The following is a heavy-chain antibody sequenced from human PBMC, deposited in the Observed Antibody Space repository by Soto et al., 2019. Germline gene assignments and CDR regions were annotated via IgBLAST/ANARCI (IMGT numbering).Heavy chain of an antibody. D-gene: IGHD6-13*01. CDR2: MNPNSGNT. Sequence: GASVKVSCKASGYTFTSYDINWVRQATGQGLEWMGWMNPNSGNTGYAQKFQGRVTMTRNTSISTAYMELSSLRSEDTAVYYCARTTRGIVAAGNRKNPSPYYFDYWGQGTLVTVSS. J-gene: IGHJ4*02. CDR3: ARTTRGIVAAGNRKNPSPYYFDY. CDR1: GYTFTSYD. V-gene: IGHV1-8*01.